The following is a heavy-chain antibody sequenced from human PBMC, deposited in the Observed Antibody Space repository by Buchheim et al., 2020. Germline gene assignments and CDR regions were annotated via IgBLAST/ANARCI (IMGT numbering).Heavy chain of an antibody. CDR2: IYYSGSP. Sequence: QVQLQESGPGLVKPSQTLSLTCTVSGGSISSGDFYWSWIRQPPGKGLEWIGYIYYSGSPYYNPSLKSRVTISVDTSKKQFSLKLSSVTAADTAVYYCASDPRGHLVPHYYGMDVWGQGTT. D-gene: IGHD6-6*01. J-gene: IGHJ6*02. CDR1: GGSISSGDFY. CDR3: ASDPRGHLVPHYYGMDV. V-gene: IGHV4-30-4*01.